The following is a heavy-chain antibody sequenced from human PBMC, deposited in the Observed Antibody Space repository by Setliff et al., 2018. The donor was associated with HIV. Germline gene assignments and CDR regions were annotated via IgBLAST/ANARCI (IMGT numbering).Heavy chain of an antibody. CDR2: IYYSGSS. CDR1: GGSISTYY. D-gene: IGHD6-19*01. Sequence: SETLSLTCTVSGGSISTYYWSWIRQPPGKGLEWIGYIYYSGSSNHNPSRKSRVTISVDTSKNQFSLKLSSVTAADTAVYYCARGYPGIAVAGLTYYYYYYMDVWGEGTTVTVSS. J-gene: IGHJ6*03. V-gene: IGHV4-59*01. CDR3: ARGYPGIAVAGLTYYYYYYMDV.